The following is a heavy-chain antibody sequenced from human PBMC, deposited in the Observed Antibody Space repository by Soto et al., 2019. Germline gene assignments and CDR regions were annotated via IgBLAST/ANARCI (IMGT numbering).Heavy chain of an antibody. J-gene: IGHJ4*02. CDR1: GGSISSYY. CDR2: IYYSGST. V-gene: IGHV4-59*08. CDR3: ARRYGSCFDY. Sequence: QVQLQESGPGLVKPSETLSLTCTGSGGSISSYYWSWIRQPPGKGLEWIGNIYYSGSTNYNPSLKSRGTIPVDKAKNQCSLKLSSVTAADTAVYYCARRYGSCFDYWGQGTLVTVSS. D-gene: IGHD5-18*01.